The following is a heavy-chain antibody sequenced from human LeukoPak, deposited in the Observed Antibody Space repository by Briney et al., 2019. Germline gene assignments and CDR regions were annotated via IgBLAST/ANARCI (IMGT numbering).Heavy chain of an antibody. CDR1: GGSISSYY. CDR3: ARLLAADTYYYDSSGPGGAFDI. Sequence: KSSETLSLTCTVSGGSISSYYWSWIRQPPGKGLEWIGYIYYSGSTNYNPSLKSRVTISVDTSKNQFSLKLSSVTAADTAVYYCARLLAADTYYYDSSGPGGAFDIWGQGTMVTVSS. J-gene: IGHJ3*02. CDR2: IYYSGST. V-gene: IGHV4-59*08. D-gene: IGHD3-22*01.